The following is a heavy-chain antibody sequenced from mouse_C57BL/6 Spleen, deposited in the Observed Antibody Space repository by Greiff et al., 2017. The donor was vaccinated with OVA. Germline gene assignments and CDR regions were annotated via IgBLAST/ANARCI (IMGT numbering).Heavy chain of an antibody. V-gene: IGHV14-1*01. CDR3: TPVTTGGFAY. D-gene: IGHD1-1*01. CDR1: GFNIKDYY. Sequence: EVQVVESGAELVRPGASVKLSCTASGFNIKDYYMHWVKQRPEQGLEWIGRIDPEDGGTGYAPKFQGKATMTADKSSNTAYLQLRSLASADTAVYYCTPVTTGGFAYWGQGTLVTVSA. J-gene: IGHJ3*01. CDR2: IDPEDGGT.